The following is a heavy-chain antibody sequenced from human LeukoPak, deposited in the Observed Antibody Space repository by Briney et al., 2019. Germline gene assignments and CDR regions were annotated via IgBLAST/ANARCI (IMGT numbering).Heavy chain of an antibody. Sequence: SQTLSLTCTVSGGSISSGDYYWTWIRQPPGKGLEWIGYIFYSGSTYYNPSLKSRVTISVDTSKNQFSLKLSSVTAADTAVYYCARGLPIRGPRSSSGRGLNWFDPWGQGTLVTVSS. CDR1: GGSISSGDYY. CDR3: ARGLPIRGPRSSSGRGLNWFDP. D-gene: IGHD6-19*01. CDR2: IFYSGST. V-gene: IGHV4-30-4*01. J-gene: IGHJ5*02.